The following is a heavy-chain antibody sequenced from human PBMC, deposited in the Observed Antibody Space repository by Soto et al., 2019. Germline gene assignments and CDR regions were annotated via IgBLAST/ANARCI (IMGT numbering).Heavy chain of an antibody. CDR2: INHSGST. CDR3: XXXXXXDSTRGSFDY. V-gene: IGHV4-34*01. CDR1: GGSFSGYY. Sequence: QVQLQQWGAGLLKPSETLSLTCAVYGGSFSGYYWSWIRQPPGKGLEWIGEINHSGSTNYNPSLKSRVTISVDTSKNQFXXXXXXXXXXXXAXXXXXXXXXXDSTRGSFDYWGQGTLVTVSS. J-gene: IGHJ4*02. D-gene: IGHD2-2*01.